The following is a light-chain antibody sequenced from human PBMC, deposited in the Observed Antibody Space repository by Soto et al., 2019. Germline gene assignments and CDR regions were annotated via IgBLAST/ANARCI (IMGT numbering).Light chain of an antibody. Sequence: DIQMTQSPSSLSASVGDRVTITCRASQSISTYLNWYQQKPGKAPKLLIYAASSLQSGVPSRFSGSGSGTDFTPTISSLQPEDFATYYCQRGYNTPLFGQGTRLEIK. CDR2: AAS. CDR1: QSISTY. CDR3: QRGYNTPL. V-gene: IGKV1-39*01. J-gene: IGKJ5*01.